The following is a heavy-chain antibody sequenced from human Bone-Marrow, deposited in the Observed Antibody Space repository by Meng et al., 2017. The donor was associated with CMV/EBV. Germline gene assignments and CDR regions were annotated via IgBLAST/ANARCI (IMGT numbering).Heavy chain of an antibody. J-gene: IGHJ6*02. CDR3: GKEEGFDDILTGIERGGGMNV. D-gene: IGHD3-9*01. Sequence: SVKVSCKASGGTFSSYAISWVRQAPGQGLEWMGGIIPIFGTANYAQKFQGRVTITTDKSTSTAYMELSSQRSEDTAEDNWGKEEGFDDILTGIERGGGMNVWGRGTTVTFSS. V-gene: IGHV1-69*05. CDR2: IIPIFGTA. CDR1: GGTFSSYA.